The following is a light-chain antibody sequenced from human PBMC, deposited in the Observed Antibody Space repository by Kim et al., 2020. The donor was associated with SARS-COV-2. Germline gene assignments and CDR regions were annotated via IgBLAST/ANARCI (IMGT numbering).Light chain of an antibody. J-gene: IGKJ3*01. CDR2: AAS. Sequence: DIQLTQSPSFLSASVGDRVTITCRASQGISSYLAWYQQKQGKAPKLLIYAASTLQSGVPSRFSGSGSGTEFTLTISSLQPEDFATYYCQQLNSKFTFGPGTKVDIK. V-gene: IGKV1-9*01. CDR1: QGISSY. CDR3: QQLNSKFT.